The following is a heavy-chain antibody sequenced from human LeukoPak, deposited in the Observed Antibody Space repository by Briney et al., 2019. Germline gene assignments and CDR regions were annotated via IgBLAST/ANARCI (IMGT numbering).Heavy chain of an antibody. CDR1: GFTFDDYA. CDR2: ISWNSGSI. Sequence: GRSLRLSCAASGFTFDDYAMHWVRQAPGKGLEWVSGISWNSGSIGYADSVKGRFTISRDNAKNSLYLQMHSLRAEDTAVYYCARETPYYDFWSGYYFWGQGTLVTVSS. CDR3: ARETPYYDFWSGYYF. J-gene: IGHJ4*02. V-gene: IGHV3-9*01. D-gene: IGHD3-3*01.